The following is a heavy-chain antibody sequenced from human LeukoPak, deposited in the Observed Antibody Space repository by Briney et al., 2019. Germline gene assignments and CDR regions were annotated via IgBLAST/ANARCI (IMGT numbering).Heavy chain of an antibody. V-gene: IGHV4-30-2*01. CDR3: ARVIWQLRFDY. CDR1: GGSISSGGYY. D-gene: IGHD6-6*01. J-gene: IGHJ4*02. Sequence: SQTLSLTCTVSGGSISSGGYYWSWIRQPPGKGLEWIGYIYHSGSTYYNPSLKSRVTISVDRSKNQFSLKLSSVTAADTAVYYCARVIWQLRFDYWGQGTLVTVSS. CDR2: IYHSGST.